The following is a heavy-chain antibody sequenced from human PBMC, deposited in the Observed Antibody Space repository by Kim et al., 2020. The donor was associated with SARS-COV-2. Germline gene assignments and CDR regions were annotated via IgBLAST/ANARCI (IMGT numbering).Heavy chain of an antibody. V-gene: IGHV7-4-1*04. CDR3: ARVKAVGQQAAESLNF. J-gene: IGHJ4*02. D-gene: IGHD6-13*01. CDR1: GYTFTEFA. CDR2: INTNTWKP. Sequence: ASVKVSCKASGYTFTEFAIEWVRQAPGQGLEWMGWINTNTWKPTYAQGFTGRFVFSSDTSVSMAYLQISGLKADDTAVYYCARVKAVGQQAAESLNFWGQGTQVTVSS.